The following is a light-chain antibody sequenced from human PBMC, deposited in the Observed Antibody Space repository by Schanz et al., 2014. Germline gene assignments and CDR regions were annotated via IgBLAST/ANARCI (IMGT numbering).Light chain of an antibody. J-gene: IGLJ3*02. CDR3: CSYAGGRIWV. V-gene: IGLV2-8*01. Sequence: QSALTQPPSASGSPGQSVTISCTGTSSDVGGYNYVSWYQQYPGKAPKLMIYEVNKRPSGVPDRFSGSKSGNTASLTISGLQAEDEADYYCCSYAGGRIWVFGGGTKLTVL. CDR1: SSDVGGYNY. CDR2: EVN.